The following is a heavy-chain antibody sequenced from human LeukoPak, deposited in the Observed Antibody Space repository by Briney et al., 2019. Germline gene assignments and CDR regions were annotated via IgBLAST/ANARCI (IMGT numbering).Heavy chain of an antibody. CDR1: RFTFSSSA. CDR2: ITYSGGST. Sequence: PGGSLRLSCAASRFTFSSSAMSWVRQAPGKGLEWVSGITYSGGSTYYADSVKGQFTISRDNSKNTLYLQMNSLRAEDTAAYYCAKGGSGNFPFDYWGQGTLVTVSS. J-gene: IGHJ4*02. V-gene: IGHV3-23*01. D-gene: IGHD1-26*01. CDR3: AKGGSGNFPFDY.